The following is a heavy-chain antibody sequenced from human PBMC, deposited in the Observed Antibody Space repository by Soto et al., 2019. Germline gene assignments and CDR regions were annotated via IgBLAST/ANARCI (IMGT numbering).Heavy chain of an antibody. D-gene: IGHD3-3*01. V-gene: IGHV3-23*01. CDR3: AKDSEDFWSGYYTGIFDY. Sequence: EVQLLESGGGLVQPGGSLRLSCAASGFTFSSYAMSWVRQAPGKGLEWVSAISGSGGSTYYADSVKGRFTISRDNSKNKLYLQMNSLRAEDTAVYYCAKDSEDFWSGYYTGIFDYWGQGTLVTVSS. CDR2: ISGSGGST. J-gene: IGHJ4*02. CDR1: GFTFSSYA.